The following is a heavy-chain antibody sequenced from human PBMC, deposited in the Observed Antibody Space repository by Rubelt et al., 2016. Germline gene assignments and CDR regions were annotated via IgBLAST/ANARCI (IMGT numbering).Heavy chain of an antibody. CDR1: GFTFSSYW. D-gene: IGHD2-2*02. Sequence: EVQLVESGGGLVQPGGSLRLSCAASGFTFSSYWMSCVRQAPGKGLEGVANIKQDGSETYYVDSVKGRFTISRDNAKNSLYLQMNSLRAEDTAVYYCARGKCSSTSCYRIDAFDIWGQGTMVTVSS. J-gene: IGHJ3*02. CDR2: IKQDGSET. V-gene: IGHV3-7*01. CDR3: ARGKCSSTSCYRIDAFDI.